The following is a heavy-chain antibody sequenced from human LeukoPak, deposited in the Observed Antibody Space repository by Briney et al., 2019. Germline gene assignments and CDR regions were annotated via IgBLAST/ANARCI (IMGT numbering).Heavy chain of an antibody. J-gene: IGHJ6*02. Sequence: ASVKVSCKASGYTFTSYDINWVRQATGQGLEWMGWMNPNSGNTGYAQKFQGRVTMTRNTSISTAYMELSSLRSEDTAVYYCARVQYSSGWYLGYYYYGMDVWGQGTTVTASS. CDR3: ARVQYSSGWYLGYYYYGMDV. V-gene: IGHV1-8*01. CDR1: GYTFTSYD. D-gene: IGHD6-19*01. CDR2: MNPNSGNT.